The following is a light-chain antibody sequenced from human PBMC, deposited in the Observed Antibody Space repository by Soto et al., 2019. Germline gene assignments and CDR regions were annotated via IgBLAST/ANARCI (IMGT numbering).Light chain of an antibody. CDR1: QRINIY. CDR2: SAS. V-gene: IGKV1-39*01. CDR3: QQSFSTPT. J-gene: IGKJ5*01. Sequence: DSQMAQSASSLATSVVDRVSVTFRASQRINIYLNWYRQKPGKAPELLIYSASNLQSGVPSRFSGSGSGTDFTLTISSLQPEDFATYYCQQSFSTPTFGQGTRLEIK.